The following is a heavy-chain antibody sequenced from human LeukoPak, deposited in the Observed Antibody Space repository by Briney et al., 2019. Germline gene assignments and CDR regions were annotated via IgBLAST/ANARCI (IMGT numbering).Heavy chain of an antibody. Sequence: ASVKVSCKASGYTFTSYGISWVRQAPGQGLEWMGWISAYNGNTHYAQKLQGRVTITRDMSTSTAYMELSSLRSDDTAFYYCAADRDCSSTNCYPYNFDSWGQGTLVTVSS. CDR3: AADRDCSSTNCYPYNFDS. CDR2: ISAYNGNT. V-gene: IGHV1-18*01. J-gene: IGHJ4*02. D-gene: IGHD2-2*01. CDR1: GYTFTSYG.